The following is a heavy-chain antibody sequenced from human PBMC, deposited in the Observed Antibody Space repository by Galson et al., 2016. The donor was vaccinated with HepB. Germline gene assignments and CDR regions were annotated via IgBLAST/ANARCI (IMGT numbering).Heavy chain of an antibody. CDR1: GGSMAKSY. V-gene: IGHV4-59*01. J-gene: IGHJ5*01. Sequence: ETLSLTCTVSGGSMAKSYWSWFRQPPGKELEWIGYIYYSGGTSYNPSLESRVTMTVDTSKNQFSLSLRSMNTTDTAVYYCARGGFSSGWYDFWGQGTLVTVSS. CDR3: ARGGFSSGWYDF. CDR2: IYYSGGT. D-gene: IGHD6-19*01.